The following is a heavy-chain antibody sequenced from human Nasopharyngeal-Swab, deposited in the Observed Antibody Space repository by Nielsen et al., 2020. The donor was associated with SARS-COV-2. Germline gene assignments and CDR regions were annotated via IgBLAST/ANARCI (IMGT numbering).Heavy chain of an antibody. CDR1: GFPFSSYS. Sequence: GESLKISCAASGFPFSSYSMNWVRQAPGKGLEWVSSISSSSSYIYYADSVKGRFTISRDNAKNSLYLQMNSLRAEDTAVYYCARGGYGDLLFLFDYWGQGTLVTVSS. J-gene: IGHJ4*02. CDR3: ARGGYGDLLFLFDY. V-gene: IGHV3-21*01. D-gene: IGHD4-17*01. CDR2: ISSSSSYI.